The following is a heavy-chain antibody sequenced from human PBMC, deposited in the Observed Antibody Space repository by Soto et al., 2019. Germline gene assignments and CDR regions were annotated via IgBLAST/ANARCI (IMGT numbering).Heavy chain of an antibody. V-gene: IGHV3-74*01. J-gene: IGHJ4*01. CDR3: ARSSGIDN. CDR2: IQSDGSRI. CDR1: GFIFNKYW. D-gene: IGHD2-15*01. Sequence: EMQMVESGGGLVQPGGSLRLSYAASGFIFNKYWMHWVRHVPGKGLMWVSRIQSDGSRIDYADSVKGRFTIARDNAKNTVYLQMNIMIVEDTAVYYCARSSGIDNWGHGTLVTVSS.